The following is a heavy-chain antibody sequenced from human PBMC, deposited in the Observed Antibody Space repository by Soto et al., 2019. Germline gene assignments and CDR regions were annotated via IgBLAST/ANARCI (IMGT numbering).Heavy chain of an antibody. CDR1: GFTFSNYD. V-gene: IGHV3-13*04. J-gene: IGHJ6*02. Sequence: EVQLVESGGGLVQPGGSLRLSCVASGFTFSNYDVHWVRQAPGKALEWVSAIGTGGDTHYPDSVEGRFAISRENAKKSVYLQMNSLGFGDTAVYYCVRGGTQVRGLDSMDVWGQGTTVTVSS. CDR3: VRGGTQVRGLDSMDV. D-gene: IGHD3-10*01. CDR2: IGTGGDT.